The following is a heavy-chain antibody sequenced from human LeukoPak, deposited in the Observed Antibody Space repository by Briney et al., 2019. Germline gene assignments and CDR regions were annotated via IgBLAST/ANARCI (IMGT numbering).Heavy chain of an antibody. Sequence: PSETLSLTCTVYGGSFSGYYWSWIRQPPGKGLEWIGEINHSGSTNYNPSLKSRVTISVDTSKNQFSLKLSSVTAADTAMYYCALRISLIGAFDIWGQGTKVTVSS. D-gene: IGHD2-21*01. CDR3: ALRISLIGAFDI. V-gene: IGHV4-34*01. CDR1: GGSFSGYY. CDR2: INHSGST. J-gene: IGHJ3*02.